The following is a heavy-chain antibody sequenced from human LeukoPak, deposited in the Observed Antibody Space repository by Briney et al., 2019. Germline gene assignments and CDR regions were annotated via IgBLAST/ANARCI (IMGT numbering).Heavy chain of an antibody. CDR1: GGSFSGCY. J-gene: IGHJ4*02. Sequence: PSETLSLTCAVYGGSFSGCYWNWIRQPPGKGLEWIGEINHYGSTKYSPSLKSRVTISGDTSKNQFSLRLNSVTAADTAVYYCARAYRAHQTFHSYHFFDFWGRGTLVTVSS. D-gene: IGHD5-18*01. V-gene: IGHV4-34*01. CDR2: INHYGST. CDR3: ARAYRAHQTFHSYHFFDF.